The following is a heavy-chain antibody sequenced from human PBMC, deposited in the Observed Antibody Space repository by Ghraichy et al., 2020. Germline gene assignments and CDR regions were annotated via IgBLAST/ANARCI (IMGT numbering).Heavy chain of an antibody. CDR1: GFTFSSYG. J-gene: IGHJ6*02. CDR2: ISYDGSNK. V-gene: IGHV3-30*18. CDR3: AKDKGHIVVVTAMDV. D-gene: IGHD2-21*02. Sequence: GGSLRLSCAASGFTFSSYGMHWVRQAPGKGLEWVAVISYDGSNKYYADSVKGRFTISRDNSKNTLYLQMNSLRAEDTAVYYCAKDKGHIVVVTAMDVWGQGTTVTVSS.